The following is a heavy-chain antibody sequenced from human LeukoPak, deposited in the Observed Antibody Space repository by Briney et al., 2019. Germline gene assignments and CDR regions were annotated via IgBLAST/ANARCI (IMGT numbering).Heavy chain of an antibody. CDR1: GYTFSSYG. V-gene: IGHV1-18*01. CDR3: ADSTTAVNR. CDR2: INTYNGNT. Sequence: ASVKVSCKTSGYTFSSYGITWVRQAPGQGLEWMGRINTYNGNTNYAQKFQGRVTMTTDTSTSIGYMDLRSLRSDDTAVYYCADSTTAVNRWGQGTLVTVSS. J-gene: IGHJ5*02. D-gene: IGHD4-11*01.